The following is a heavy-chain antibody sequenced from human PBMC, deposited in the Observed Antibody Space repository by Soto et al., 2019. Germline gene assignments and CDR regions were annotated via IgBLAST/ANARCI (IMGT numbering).Heavy chain of an antibody. J-gene: IGHJ4*02. Sequence: QVQLVQSGAEVKKPGASVKVSCKASGYTFTGYYMHWVRQAPGQGLEWMGWINPNSGGPNDAQKFQGWVTMTRDTSISTAYMELSRLRSDDTAVYYCARDHGNGDYYFDYWGQGTLVTVSS. D-gene: IGHD4-17*01. CDR1: GYTFTGYY. CDR3: ARDHGNGDYYFDY. CDR2: INPNSGGP. V-gene: IGHV1-2*04.